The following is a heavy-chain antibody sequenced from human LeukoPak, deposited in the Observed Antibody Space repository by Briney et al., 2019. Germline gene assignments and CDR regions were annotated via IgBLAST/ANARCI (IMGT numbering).Heavy chain of an antibody. CDR3: ARDNSGSSSYFDY. CDR2: IYSGSST. D-gene: IGHD1-26*01. Sequence: GGSLRLSCAASGFTFSSNCMSWVRQAPGKGLEWVSVIYSGSSTYYAYSVKGRFTIARDNSKNTLYLQMNSPRAEATAVYYCARDNSGSSSYFDYWGQGTLVTVSS. CDR1: GFTFSSNC. J-gene: IGHJ4*02. V-gene: IGHV3-66*02.